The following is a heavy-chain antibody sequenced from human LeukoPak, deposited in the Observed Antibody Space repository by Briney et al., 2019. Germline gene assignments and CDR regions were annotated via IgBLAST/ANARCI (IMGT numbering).Heavy chain of an antibody. J-gene: IGHJ4*02. CDR1: GFTFSSYW. D-gene: IGHD4-11*01. Sequence: QSGGSLRLSCAASGFTFSSYWMHWVRQAPGKGLMWVSRINSDGSRTTYADSVRGRFTISRDNAKSTLYLQMNSLRAEDTAVYYCARVRDDYTYFDCWGQGTLVTVSS. CDR3: ARVRDDYTYFDC. V-gene: IGHV3-74*01. CDR2: INSDGSRT.